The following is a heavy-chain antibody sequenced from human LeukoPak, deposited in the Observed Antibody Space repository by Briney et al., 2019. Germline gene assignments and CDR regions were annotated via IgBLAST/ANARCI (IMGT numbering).Heavy chain of an antibody. J-gene: IGHJ4*02. D-gene: IGHD6-19*01. V-gene: IGHV3-30*18. CDR3: AKASGYSSGWASRYFDY. Sequence: PGRSLRLSCAASGFTFSSYGMHWVRQAPGKGLEWVAVISYDGSNKYYADSVKGRFTISRDNSKNTLYLQMNSLRAEDTAVYYCAKASGYSSGWASRYFDYWGQGTLVTVSS. CDR2: ISYDGSNK. CDR1: GFTFSSYG.